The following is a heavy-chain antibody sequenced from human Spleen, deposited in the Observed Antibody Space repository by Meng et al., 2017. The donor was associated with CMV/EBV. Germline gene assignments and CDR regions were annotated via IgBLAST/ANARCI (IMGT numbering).Heavy chain of an antibody. CDR3: AREWRRRRYDGNYYVPDGFDI. J-gene: IGHJ3*02. CDR1: GYTFTGHY. D-gene: IGHD1-26*01. V-gene: IGHV1-2*02. Sequence: ASVKVSCKASGYTFTGHYLHWVRQAPGQGLEWMGWINPNSGGTYYAQKFQGRANMTRDTSTRTAYMDLSRLRSEDTALYYCAREWRRRRYDGNYYVPDGFDIWGQGTMVTVSS. CDR2: INPNSGGT.